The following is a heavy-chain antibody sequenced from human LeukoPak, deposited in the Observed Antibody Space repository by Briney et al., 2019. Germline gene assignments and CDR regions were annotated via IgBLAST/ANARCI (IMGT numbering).Heavy chain of an antibody. J-gene: IGHJ4*02. V-gene: IGHV4-39*07. D-gene: IGHD2-2*01. CDR3: ARVSVCSSTSCRVIDY. CDR1: GGSISSNSYY. CDR2: IYYSEST. Sequence: PSETLSLTCTVSGGSISSNSYYWGWIRQPPGKGLEWIGNIYYSESTYYNPSLKSRVTISVDMSKNQFSLKLSSVTAADTAVYYCARVSVCSSTSCRVIDYWGQGTLVTVSS.